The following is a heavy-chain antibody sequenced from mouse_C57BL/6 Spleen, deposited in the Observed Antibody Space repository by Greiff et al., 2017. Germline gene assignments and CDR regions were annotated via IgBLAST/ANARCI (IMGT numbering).Heavy chain of an antibody. J-gene: IGHJ2*01. CDR3: ARYYYGSREGFDY. Sequence: VQLQQSGPELVKPGASVKISCKASGYSFTGYYMNWVKQSPEKSLEWIGEINPSTGGTTYNQKFKAKATLTVDKSSSTAYMQLKSLTSEDSAVYYCARYYYGSREGFDYWGQGTTLTVSS. D-gene: IGHD1-1*01. CDR1: GYSFTGYY. CDR2: INPSTGGT. V-gene: IGHV1-42*01.